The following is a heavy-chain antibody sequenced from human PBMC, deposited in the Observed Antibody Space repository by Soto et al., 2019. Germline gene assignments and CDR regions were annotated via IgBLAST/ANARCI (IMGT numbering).Heavy chain of an antibody. Sequence: QVQLVQSGAEVKKPGASVKVSCKASGYTFINYPMHWVRQAPGKRLEWMGWINPGNRNTKYSQKFQARVAITRETPASTAYMQLRSLRSEDTAVYSGGRNVGAFDIWGQGTMVTVSS. V-gene: IGHV1-3*01. J-gene: IGHJ3*02. CDR2: INPGNRNT. CDR3: GRNVGAFDI. D-gene: IGHD3-10*01. CDR1: GYTFINYP.